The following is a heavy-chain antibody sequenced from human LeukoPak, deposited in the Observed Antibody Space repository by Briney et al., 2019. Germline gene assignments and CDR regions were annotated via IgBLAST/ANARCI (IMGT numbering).Heavy chain of an antibody. D-gene: IGHD5-18*01. CDR3: ARVDTVMAYYFDP. CDR1: GFTVSTNC. J-gene: IGHJ5*02. V-gene: IGHV3-53*04. Sequence: GGSLRLSCAASGFTVSTNCMTWVRQAPGKGLEWVSTIYSGGTTYYADSVMGRFTISRHNSRNTLYLQMNSLRAEDTAVYYCARVDTVMAYYFDPWGQGTLVTVSS. CDR2: IYSGGTT.